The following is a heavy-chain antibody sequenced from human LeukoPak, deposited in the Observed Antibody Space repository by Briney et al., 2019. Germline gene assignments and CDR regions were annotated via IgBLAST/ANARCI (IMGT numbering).Heavy chain of an antibody. V-gene: IGHV4-38-2*02. CDR3: ATAVAGSRRFDY. CDR2: IYYSGST. CDR1: GYSISSGYY. D-gene: IGHD6-19*01. J-gene: IGHJ4*02. Sequence: SETLSLTCTVSGYSISSGYYWGWIRQPPGKGLEWIGYIYYSGSTNYNPSLKSRVTISVDTSKNQFSLKLSSVTAADTAVYYCATAVAGSRRFDYWGQGTLVTVSS.